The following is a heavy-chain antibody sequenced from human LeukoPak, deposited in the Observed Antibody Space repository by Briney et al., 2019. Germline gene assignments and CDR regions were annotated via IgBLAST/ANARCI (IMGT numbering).Heavy chain of an antibody. V-gene: IGHV3-30-3*01. J-gene: IGHJ4*02. CDR3: ARPGYSYGYFDY. CDR2: ISYDGSNE. CDR1: GFTLSNYP. Sequence: GGSLRLSCAASGFTLSNYPIHWVRQAPGKGLEWVAVISYDGSNEYYADSVKGRFTISRDNSKNTLYLQMNSLRAEDTAVFYCARPGYSYGYFDYWGQGTLVTVSS. D-gene: IGHD5-18*01.